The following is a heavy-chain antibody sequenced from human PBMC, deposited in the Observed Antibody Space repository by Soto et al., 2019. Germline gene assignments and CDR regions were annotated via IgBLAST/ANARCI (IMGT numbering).Heavy chain of an antibody. CDR3: ARDPPPLPTERDFDY. D-gene: IGHD2-21*02. J-gene: IGHJ4*02. Sequence: GGSLRLSCAASGFTFSSYSMNWVRQAPGKGLEWVSSISSSSSYIYYADSVKGRFTISRDNAKNSLYLQMNSLRAEDTAVYYCARDPPPLPTERDFDYWGQGTLVTVSS. CDR1: GFTFSSYS. V-gene: IGHV3-21*01. CDR2: ISSSSSYI.